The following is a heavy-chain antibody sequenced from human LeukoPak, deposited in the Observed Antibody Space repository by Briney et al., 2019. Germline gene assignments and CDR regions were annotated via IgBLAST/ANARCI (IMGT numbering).Heavy chain of an antibody. CDR2: INHSGST. CDR1: GGSFSGYY. CDR3: ARSAGTWRQKYFDY. Sequence: PSETLSLTCAVYGGSFSGYYWSWIRHPPGKGLELIGEINHSGSTNYNPSLKSRVTISVDTSKNQFSLKLSSVTAADTAVYYCARSAGTWRQKYFDYWGQGTLVTVSS. D-gene: IGHD6-13*01. J-gene: IGHJ4*02. V-gene: IGHV4-34*01.